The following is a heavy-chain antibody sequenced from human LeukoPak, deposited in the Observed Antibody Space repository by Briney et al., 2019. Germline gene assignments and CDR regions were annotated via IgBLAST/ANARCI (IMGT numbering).Heavy chain of an antibody. V-gene: IGHV4-61*01. CDR2: IFYTGST. CDR3: ARDTHVAGALGAFDI. J-gene: IGHJ3*02. CDR1: GGSVSGGSFF. Sequence: PSETLSLTCTVSGGSVSGGSFFWSWIRQPPGKRLEWIGYIFYTGSTNYNPSLKSRVALSVDTSKNQFSLKLSSVTAADTAVYYCARDTHVAGALGAFDIWGQGTMVTVSS. D-gene: IGHD3-10*01.